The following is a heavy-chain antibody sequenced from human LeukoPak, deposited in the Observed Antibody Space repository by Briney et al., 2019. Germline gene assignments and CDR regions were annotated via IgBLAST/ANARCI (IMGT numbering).Heavy chain of an antibody. CDR2: IYYSGST. CDR3: ARDPRGGTSRDNWFDP. D-gene: IGHD1-1*01. V-gene: IGHV4-59*01. Sequence: SETLSLTCTVSGGSISSYYWSWIRQPPGKGLEWIGCIYYSGSTNYNPSLKSRVTISVDTSRNPFSLKLNSVTAADTAVYYCARDPRGGTSRDNWFDPWGQGTLVTVSS. J-gene: IGHJ5*02. CDR1: GGSISSYY.